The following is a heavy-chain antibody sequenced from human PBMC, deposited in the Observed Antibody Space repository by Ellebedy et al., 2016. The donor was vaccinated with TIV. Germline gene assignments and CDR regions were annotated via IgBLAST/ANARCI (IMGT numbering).Heavy chain of an antibody. CDR3: ARASLDWNWFDP. D-gene: IGHD3-9*01. CDR1: GFSLSNSF. Sequence: GGSLRLXXAASGFSLSNSFMSWIRQAPGKGLEWVSTLTADGRSTYFADSAKGRFTISRDNSKNTLYLQMNSLRAEDTAVYYCARASLDWNWFDPWGQGTLVTVSS. CDR2: LTADGRST. J-gene: IGHJ5*02. V-gene: IGHV3-23*01.